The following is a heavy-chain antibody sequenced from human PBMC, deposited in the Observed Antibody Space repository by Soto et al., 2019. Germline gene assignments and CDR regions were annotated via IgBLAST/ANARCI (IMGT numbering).Heavy chain of an antibody. CDR1: GGTFSRYS. CDR3: AREFTYYDFWSGYYNLSDYYYGMDV. Sequence: SVKVSCKASGGTFSRYSITWVRQAPGHGLEWIGRIIPIFGIASYAQKFQGRVTITADESTSTAYMELSSLRSDDTAVYYCAREFTYYDFWSGYYNLSDYYYGMDVWG. V-gene: IGHV1-69*13. CDR2: IIPIFGIA. D-gene: IGHD3-3*01. J-gene: IGHJ6*02.